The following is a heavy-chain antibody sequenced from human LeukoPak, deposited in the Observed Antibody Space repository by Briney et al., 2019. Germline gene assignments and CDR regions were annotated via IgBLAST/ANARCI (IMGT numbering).Heavy chain of an antibody. J-gene: IGHJ4*02. V-gene: IGHV4-39*02. CDR1: GGSISSSSYY. D-gene: IGHD6-13*01. Sequence: SETLSLTCTVSGGSISSSSYYWGWIRQPPGTGLEWIGSIYYSGSTYYNPSLKSRVTISVDTSKNQFSLKLSSVTAADTAVYYCAREEQQLVYFDYWGQGTLVTVSS. CDR2: IYYSGST. CDR3: AREEQQLVYFDY.